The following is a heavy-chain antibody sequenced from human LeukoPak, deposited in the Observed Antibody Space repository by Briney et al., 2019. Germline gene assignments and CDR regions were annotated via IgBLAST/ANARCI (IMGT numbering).Heavy chain of an antibody. CDR1: GGSISSGGYY. CDR2: IYYSGST. V-gene: IGHV4-31*03. CDR3: ARATYYYGSGSIGPLDY. J-gene: IGHJ4*02. D-gene: IGHD3-10*01. Sequence: PSETLSLTCTVSGGSISSGGYYWSWIRQHPGKGLEWIGYIYYSGSTYYNPSLKSRVTISVDTSKNQFSLKLSSVTAADTAVYYCARATYYYGSGSIGPLDYWGQGTLVTVSS.